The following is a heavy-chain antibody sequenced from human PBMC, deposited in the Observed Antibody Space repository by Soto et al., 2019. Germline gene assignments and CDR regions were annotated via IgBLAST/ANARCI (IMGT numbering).Heavy chain of an antibody. V-gene: IGHV3-30*18. CDR2: ISYDGNNK. CDR3: AKDWSNYGSGGGFDY. J-gene: IGHJ4*02. Sequence: QVQLVESGGGVVQPGRSLRLSCATSRFTFINYGMHWVRQAPGKGLEWVAHISYDGNNKYYADSVKGRFTISRDNSKSMLYLQMNSLRAEDTAVYYCAKDWSNYGSGGGFDYWGQGTLVTVSS. D-gene: IGHD3-10*01. CDR1: RFTFINYG.